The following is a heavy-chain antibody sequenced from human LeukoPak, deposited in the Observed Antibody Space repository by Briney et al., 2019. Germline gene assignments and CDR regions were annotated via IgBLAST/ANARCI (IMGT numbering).Heavy chain of an antibody. Sequence: ASVMVSCKASGYTFTGYYMHWVRQARGQGLEWMGWINPNSGGTNYAQKFQGRVTMTRDTSISTAYMELSRLRSDDTAVYYCARDRKVRGARGNWFDPWGQGTLVTVS. D-gene: IGHD3-10*01. V-gene: IGHV1-2*02. CDR3: ARDRKVRGARGNWFDP. CDR2: INPNSGGT. J-gene: IGHJ5*02. CDR1: GYTFTGYY.